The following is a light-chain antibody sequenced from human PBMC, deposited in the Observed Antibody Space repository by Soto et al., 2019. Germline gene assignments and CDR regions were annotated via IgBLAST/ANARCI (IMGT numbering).Light chain of an antibody. V-gene: IGKV1-39*01. CDR3: QQSYTTPRT. CDR2: AAS. Sequence: DIQMTQSPASLSASVVDRFTMTRWASQRISSYLTWYQQKPGKAPRLLIYAASSLQSGVPSRFSGSGSGTDFTLTISSLQPEDFATYYCQQSYTTPRTFGQGTKGDIK. J-gene: IGKJ1*01. CDR1: QRISSY.